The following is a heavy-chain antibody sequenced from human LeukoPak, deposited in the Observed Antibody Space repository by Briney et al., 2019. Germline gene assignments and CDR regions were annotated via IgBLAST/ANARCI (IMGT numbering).Heavy chain of an antibody. D-gene: IGHD6-13*01. J-gene: IGHJ4*02. CDR3: ARGAQLTDY. Sequence: GGSLRLSCAASGFTFYPYGMHWVRQAPGKGLEYVSGIGPDGGTTYYANSVKGRFTISRDNSKYMLYLQMGSLTADDMAVYYCARGAQLTDYWGQGTLVTVS. CDR1: GFTFYPYG. V-gene: IGHV3-64*01. CDR2: IGPDGGTT.